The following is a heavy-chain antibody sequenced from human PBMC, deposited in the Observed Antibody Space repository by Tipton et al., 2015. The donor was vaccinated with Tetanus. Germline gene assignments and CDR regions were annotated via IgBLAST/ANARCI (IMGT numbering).Heavy chain of an antibody. Sequence: TLSLTCAVSGGSITSGAYLWGWIRQPPGKGLESIGYIYYSGSTYYNPSLKSRVTTSVDTSKNQFSLRLSSVTAADTAVYYCARDHGITWGGMGYYYGMDVWGQGP. CDR2: IYYSGST. D-gene: IGHD3-16*01. J-gene: IGHJ6*02. V-gene: IGHV4-30-4*08. CDR1: GGSITSGAYL. CDR3: ARDHGITWGGMGYYYGMDV.